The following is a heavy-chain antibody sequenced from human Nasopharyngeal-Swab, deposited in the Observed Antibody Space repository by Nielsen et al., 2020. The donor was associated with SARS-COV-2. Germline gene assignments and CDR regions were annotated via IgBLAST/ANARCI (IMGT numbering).Heavy chain of an antibody. CDR3: ARVVDCGGDCYIPNDAFDI. CDR2: IYYSGST. J-gene: IGHJ3*02. D-gene: IGHD2-21*01. V-gene: IGHV4-39*07. Sequence: PGKGLEWIGSIYYSGSTYYNPSLKSRVTISVDTSKNQFSLKLSSVTAADTAVYYCARVVDCGGDCYIPNDAFDIWGQGTMVTVSS.